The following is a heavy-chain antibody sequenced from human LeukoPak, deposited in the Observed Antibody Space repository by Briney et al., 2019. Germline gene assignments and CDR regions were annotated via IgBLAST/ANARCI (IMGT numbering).Heavy chain of an antibody. J-gene: IGHJ4*02. CDR2: ISGSGGST. CDR1: GFTFSSYS. D-gene: IGHD6-19*01. CDR3: ASRIAVAGPFDY. V-gene: IGHV3-23*01. Sequence: GGSLRLPCAASGFTFSSYSMSWVRQAPGKGLEWCSAISGSGGSTYYADSVKGRFTISRDNSKNTLYLQMNSLRAEDTAVYYCASRIAVAGPFDYWGQGTLVTVSS.